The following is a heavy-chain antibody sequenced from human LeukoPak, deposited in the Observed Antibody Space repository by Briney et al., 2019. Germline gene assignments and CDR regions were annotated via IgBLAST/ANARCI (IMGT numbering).Heavy chain of an antibody. Sequence: GGSLRLSCAASGFIFSYYDMHWVRKAPGKGLEWVAFIRYDASSNYYADSVKRRFTISRDSSKNTLYLQMNSLRADDTAVYYCARGGETIFDYWGQGTLVTVSS. D-gene: IGHD3-16*01. V-gene: IGHV3-30*02. CDR1: GFIFSYYD. CDR2: IRYDASSN. J-gene: IGHJ4*02. CDR3: ARGGETIFDY.